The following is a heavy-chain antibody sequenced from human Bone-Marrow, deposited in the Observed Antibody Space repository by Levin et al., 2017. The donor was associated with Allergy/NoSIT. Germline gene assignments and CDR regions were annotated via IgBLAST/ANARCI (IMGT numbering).Heavy chain of an antibody. CDR3: AKDTEYYYDSTGYYNY. CDR1: GFNFDHYA. D-gene: IGHD3-22*01. Sequence: LSLPCAASGFNFDHYAMHWVRQAPGKGLEWVSGISWNSGSIGYEDSVKGRFTISRDNAKNSRYLQMNSLRPEDTAFYYCAKDTEYYYDSTGYYNYWGQGTLVTVSS. CDR2: ISWNSGSI. J-gene: IGHJ4*02. V-gene: IGHV3-9*01.